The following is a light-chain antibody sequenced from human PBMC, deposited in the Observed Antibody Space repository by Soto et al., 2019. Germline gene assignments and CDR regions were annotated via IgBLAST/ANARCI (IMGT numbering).Light chain of an antibody. CDR2: DTS. Sequence: VLTHSQATLSLSPCERATLSFSASQSVSSYLAWYQQKPGQAPRLLIYDTSNRATGVPARFSGSGSGTDFTLTISSLEPEDCAIYYCQQRQYWPPITFGQGTRLEIK. CDR3: QQRQYWPPIT. J-gene: IGKJ5*01. V-gene: IGKV3-11*01. CDR1: QSVSSY.